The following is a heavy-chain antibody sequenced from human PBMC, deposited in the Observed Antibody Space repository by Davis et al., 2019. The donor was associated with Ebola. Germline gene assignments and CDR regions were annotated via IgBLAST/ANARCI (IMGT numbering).Heavy chain of an antibody. CDR1: GFTFSSYG. CDR2: ISYDGSSE. CDR3: ARDNYGMDV. V-gene: IGHV3-30*19. J-gene: IGHJ6*02. Sequence: GGSLRLSCAASGFTFSSYGMHWVRQVPGKGLEWVAVISYDGSSEDYEDSVKGRFTISRDNSKNALYLQMNSLRVEDTAVYYCARDNYGMDVWGQGTTVTVSS.